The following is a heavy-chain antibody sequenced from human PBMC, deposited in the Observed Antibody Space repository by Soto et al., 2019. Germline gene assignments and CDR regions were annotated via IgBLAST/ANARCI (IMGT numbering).Heavy chain of an antibody. V-gene: IGHV1-2*04. CDR2: INPNSGGT. CDR1: GYTFTGYY. J-gene: IGHJ6*03. Sequence: ASVKVSCKASGYTFTGYYMHWVRQAPGQGLEWMGWINPNSGGTNYAQKFQGWVTMTRDTSISTAYMELSRLRSDDTAVYYCARAYQSSGFWRGYQEHYYYYHMDVWGQGTTVTVSS. D-gene: IGHD3-3*01. CDR3: ARAYQSSGFWRGYQEHYYYYHMDV.